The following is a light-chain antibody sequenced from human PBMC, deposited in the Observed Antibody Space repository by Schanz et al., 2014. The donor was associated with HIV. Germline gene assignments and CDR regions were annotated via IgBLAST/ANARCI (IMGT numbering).Light chain of an antibody. CDR1: SGDVGSYNY. J-gene: IGLJ1*01. V-gene: IGLV2-14*01. CDR2: EGS. CDR3: SSLSTSGAPV. Sequence: QSALTQPASVSGSPGQSISISCTGTSGDVGSYNYVSWYQQHPGKAPKLMIYEGSKRPSGVSNRFSGSKSGNTASLTISGLQAEDEADYYCSSLSTSGAPVFGTGTKLTVL.